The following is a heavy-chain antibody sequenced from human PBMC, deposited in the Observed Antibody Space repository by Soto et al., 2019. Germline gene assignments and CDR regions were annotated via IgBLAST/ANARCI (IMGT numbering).Heavy chain of an antibody. CDR1: GYTFTAYD. D-gene: IGHD1-26*01. CDR3: VRDWEIKYPLYGYYGMDV. Sequence: ASVKVSCKTSGYTFTAYDIYWVRQAPGQRLEWMGWINAGNGNTKYSQKIQGRVTITRDTSASTAYMELSSLIFEDTAVYYFVRDWEIKYPLYGYYGMDVRGQGTTVTVSS. J-gene: IGHJ6*02. V-gene: IGHV1-3*01. CDR2: INAGNGNT.